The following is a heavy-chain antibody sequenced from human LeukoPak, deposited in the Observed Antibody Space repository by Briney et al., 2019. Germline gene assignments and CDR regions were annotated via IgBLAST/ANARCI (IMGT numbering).Heavy chain of an antibody. CDR1: GFTFSSYA. CDR2: ISSSSSYI. Sequence: GGSLRLSCAASGFTFSSYAMSWVRQAPGKGLEWVSSISSSSSYIYYADSVKGRFTISRDNAKNSLYLQMNSLRAEDTAVYYCARAGKSWPRQILTGYYSDYFDYWGQGTLVTVSS. D-gene: IGHD3-9*01. V-gene: IGHV3-21*01. CDR3: ARAGKSWPRQILTGYYSDYFDY. J-gene: IGHJ4*02.